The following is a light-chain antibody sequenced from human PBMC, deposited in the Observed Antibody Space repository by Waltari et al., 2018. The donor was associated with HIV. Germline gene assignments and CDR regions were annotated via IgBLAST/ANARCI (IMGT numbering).Light chain of an antibody. CDR1: PSVSSSY. CDR2: GAS. Sequence: EIVLTQSPGTLSLSPGERATLSCRASPSVSSSYLAWYQQKPGQAPRLLIYGASSRDTGIPDRFSGSGSGTDFTLTISRLEPEDFAVYYCQQYGSSPGTFGQGTKVEIK. V-gene: IGKV3-20*01. CDR3: QQYGSSPGT. J-gene: IGKJ1*01.